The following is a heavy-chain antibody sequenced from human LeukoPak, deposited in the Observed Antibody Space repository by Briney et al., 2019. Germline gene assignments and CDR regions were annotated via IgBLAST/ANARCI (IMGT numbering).Heavy chain of an antibody. J-gene: IGHJ4*02. Sequence: PGGSLRLSCAASGFIFSSYSMNWVRQAPGKGLEWVSVIYSGGSTYYADSVKGRFTISRDNSKNTLYLQMNSLRAEDTAVYFCARGPLGELEDYWGQGTLVTVSS. CDR3: ARGPLGELEDY. D-gene: IGHD2-21*01. CDR2: IYSGGST. CDR1: GFIFSSYS. V-gene: IGHV3-66*01.